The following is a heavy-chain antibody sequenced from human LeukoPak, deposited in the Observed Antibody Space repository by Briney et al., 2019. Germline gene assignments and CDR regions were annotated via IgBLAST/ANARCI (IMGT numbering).Heavy chain of an antibody. CDR3: ARARRGITMIVGGNWFDP. V-gene: IGHV1-2*02. CDR1: GYTFTGYY. CDR2: INPNSGGT. Sequence: ASVKVSCKASGYTFTGYYMHWVRQAPGQGPEWMGWINPNSGGTNYAQKFQGRVTMTRDTSISTAYMELSRLRSDDTAVYYCARARRGITMIVGGNWFDPWGQGTLVTVSS. J-gene: IGHJ5*02. D-gene: IGHD3-22*01.